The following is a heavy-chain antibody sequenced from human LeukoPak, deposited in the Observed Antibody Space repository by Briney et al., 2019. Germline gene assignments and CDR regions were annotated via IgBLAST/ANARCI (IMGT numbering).Heavy chain of an antibody. V-gene: IGHV3-11*01. J-gene: IGHJ6*02. CDR2: ISSSGSTI. Sequence: GGSLRLSCAASGFTFSDYYMSWIRQAPGKGLEWVSYISSSGSTIYYADSVKGRFTISRDNAKNSLYLQMNSLRAEDTAVYYYARDLRPTIHRYCSGGSCYFYYYGMDVWGQGTTVTVSS. CDR3: ARDLRPTIHRYCSGGSCYFYYYGMDV. CDR1: GFTFSDYY. D-gene: IGHD2-15*01.